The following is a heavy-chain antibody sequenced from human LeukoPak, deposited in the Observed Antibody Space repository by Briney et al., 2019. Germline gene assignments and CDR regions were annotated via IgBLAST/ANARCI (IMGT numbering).Heavy chain of an antibody. D-gene: IGHD3-3*01. Sequence: GASVKVSCKASGYTFTGYYMHWVRQAPGQGLEWMGWINPNSGGTNYAQKFQGRVTMTRDTSISTAYMELSRLRSDDTAVYYCARPAHKEYDFWSGYYLGYWGQGTLVTVSS. V-gene: IGHV1-2*02. CDR3: ARPAHKEYDFWSGYYLGY. J-gene: IGHJ4*02. CDR1: GYTFTGYY. CDR2: INPNSGGT.